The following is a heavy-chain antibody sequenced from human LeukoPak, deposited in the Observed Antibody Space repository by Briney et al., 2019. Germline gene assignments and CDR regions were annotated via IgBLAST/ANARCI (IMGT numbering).Heavy chain of an antibody. V-gene: IGHV1-69*13. CDR3: ARTWFGELLVSNWFDP. Sequence: ASVKVSCKASVGTFSSYAISWVRQGPRQGLGWMGGIIPIFGTANYTQKFQGRDTVTADESTSIAYMALSSLRSEDTAVYSCARTWFGELLVSNWFDPWGQGTLVTVSS. J-gene: IGHJ5*02. CDR1: VGTFSSYA. CDR2: IIPIFGTA. D-gene: IGHD3-10*01.